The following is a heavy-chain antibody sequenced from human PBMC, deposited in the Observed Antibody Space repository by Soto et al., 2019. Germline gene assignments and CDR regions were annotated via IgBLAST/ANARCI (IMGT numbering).Heavy chain of an antibody. CDR1: GFTFNTYD. J-gene: IGHJ4*02. CDR3: ARRSVTTYHFFDY. D-gene: IGHD4-17*01. CDR2: INKASIYI. Sequence: EVQLVESGGGLVKPGGSLRLSCAASGFTFNTYDMDWVRQAPGKGLEWVSSINKASIYIYYADSVRGRFTISRDNAKNSLHLQMNSLRVEDTAVYYCARRSVTTYHFFDYWGQGTLVTVSS. V-gene: IGHV3-21*01.